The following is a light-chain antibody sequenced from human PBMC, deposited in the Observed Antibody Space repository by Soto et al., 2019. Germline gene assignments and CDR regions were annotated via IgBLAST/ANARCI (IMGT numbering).Light chain of an antibody. CDR2: DSS. Sequence: EIVLTQSPATLFLSPGESATLSCRASQGVSSSLAWYQQKPGQAPRLLIYDSSNRATGIPARFSGSGSGTDFTLTISSLEPEDFAVYYCPQHISWPFAFGGGTKVESK. CDR1: QGVSSS. J-gene: IGKJ4*01. V-gene: IGKV3-11*01. CDR3: PQHISWPFA.